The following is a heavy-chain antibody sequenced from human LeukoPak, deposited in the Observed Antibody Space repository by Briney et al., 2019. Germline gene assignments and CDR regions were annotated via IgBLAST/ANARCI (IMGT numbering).Heavy chain of an antibody. CDR3: AREGMINAFDI. CDR2: ISSSSSTI. J-gene: IGHJ3*02. D-gene: IGHD3-22*01. V-gene: IGHV3-48*04. CDR1: GFTFSSYS. Sequence: GGSLRLSCAASGFTFSSYSMNWVRQAPGKGLEWVSYISSSSSTIYYADSVKGRFTISRDNAKNSLYLQMNSLRAEDTAVYYCAREGMINAFDIWGQGTMVTVSS.